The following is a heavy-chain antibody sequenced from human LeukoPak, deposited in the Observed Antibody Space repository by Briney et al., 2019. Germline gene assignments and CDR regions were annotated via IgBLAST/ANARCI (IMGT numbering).Heavy chain of an antibody. CDR2: ISYDESNK. D-gene: IGHD1-26*01. J-gene: IGHJ5*02. CDR3: ARDSLMWELIVGGWFDP. V-gene: IGHV3-30-3*01. Sequence: GGSLRLSCAASGFTFSSYTMRWIRQAPGKGLEWVAVISYDESNKYYADCVKGRITISRDNSKNTLYLQMNSLRAEDTAVYYCARDSLMWELIVGGWFDPWGQGTLVTVSS. CDR1: GFTFSSYT.